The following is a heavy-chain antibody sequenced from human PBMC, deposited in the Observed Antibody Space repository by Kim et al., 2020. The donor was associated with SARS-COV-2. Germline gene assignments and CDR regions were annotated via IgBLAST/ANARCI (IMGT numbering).Heavy chain of an antibody. CDR1: GFTFSSYE. Sequence: GGSLRLSCAASGFTFSSYEMNWVRQAPGKGLEWVSYISSSGSTIYYADSVKGRFTISRDNAKNSLYLQMNSLRAEDTAVYYCARGALGVYYYDSSGYYDYWGQGTLVTVSS. J-gene: IGHJ4*02. V-gene: IGHV3-48*03. D-gene: IGHD3-22*01. CDR2: ISSSGSTI. CDR3: ARGALGVYYYDSSGYYDY.